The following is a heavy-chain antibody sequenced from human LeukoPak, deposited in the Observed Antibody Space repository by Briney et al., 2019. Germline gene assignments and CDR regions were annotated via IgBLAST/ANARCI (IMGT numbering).Heavy chain of an antibody. CDR2: ISYDGSYM. J-gene: IGHJ3*02. D-gene: IGHD3-3*01. Sequence: PGGSLILSCLASGFTFSSYAMHWVRQAPGKGLERVAVISYDGSYMSYADSVKGRFTISRDNSKNTLYVQMNSLRAEDTAVYYCARGQHWRVESHAFDIWGQGTMVTVSS. CDR3: ARGQHWRVESHAFDI. CDR1: GFTFSSYA. V-gene: IGHV3-30*04.